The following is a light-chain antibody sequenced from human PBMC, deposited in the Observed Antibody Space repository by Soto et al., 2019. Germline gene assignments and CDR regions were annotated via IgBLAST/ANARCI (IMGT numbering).Light chain of an antibody. CDR2: DAS. CDR1: QSVSRL. CDR3: QQHCSSPVT. J-gene: IGKJ4*01. V-gene: IGKV3-20*01. Sequence: RASQSVSRLLNWYQQKPGQAPRLLIFDASQRATGIPDRFSGSGSGTDYALTIRTLEPEDFAVHYYQQHCSSPVTFGGGTKVDIK.